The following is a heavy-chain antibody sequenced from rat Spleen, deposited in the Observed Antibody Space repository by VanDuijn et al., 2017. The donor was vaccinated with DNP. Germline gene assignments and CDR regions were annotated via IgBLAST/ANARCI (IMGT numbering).Heavy chain of an antibody. CDR3: TSNPHIRTAAPFDY. J-gene: IGHJ2*01. CDR2: ISTGGGNT. V-gene: IGHV5-25*01. D-gene: IGHD3-8*01. CDR1: GFTFTNYY. Sequence: EVQLVESGGGLVQPGRSMKLSCAASGFTFTNYYMAWVRQAPTRGLEWVASISTGGGNTYYRDSVKGRFSLSRDNAKSTLYLQVSSLRSEDTATYYCTSNPHIRTAAPFDYWGQGVMVTVSS.